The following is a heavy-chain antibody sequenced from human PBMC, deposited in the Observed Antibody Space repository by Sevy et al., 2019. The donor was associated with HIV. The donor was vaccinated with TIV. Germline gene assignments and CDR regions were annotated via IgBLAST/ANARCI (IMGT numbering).Heavy chain of an antibody. CDR2: LRYDGSNK. J-gene: IGHJ6*02. CDR1: GFTFSSYG. V-gene: IGHV3-30*02. D-gene: IGHD2-21*01. CDR3: AKLSAMIATVDYFYYYGMDV. Sequence: GGSLRLSCVASGFTFSSYGMNWVRQAPGKGPEWVAFLRYDGSNKYYADFGRGRFTISRDNSKNTLYLQMNSLRAEDTAVYYCAKLSAMIATVDYFYYYGMDVWGQGTTVTVSS.